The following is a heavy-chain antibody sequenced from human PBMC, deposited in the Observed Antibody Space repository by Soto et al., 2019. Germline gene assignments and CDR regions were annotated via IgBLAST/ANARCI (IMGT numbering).Heavy chain of an antibody. V-gene: IGHV3-30*04. CDR2: ISFDGRNE. CDR1: GFTFNSHA. D-gene: IGHD2-15*01. J-gene: IGHJ4*02. CDR3: ARNPCVGYCSGGSCYAPDH. Sequence: QEQLVESGGGVVQPGRSLRLSCVASGFTFNSHAMDWVRQAPGKGLEWVALISFDGRNEYYADSVKGRFTVSRDNSKNTLYLQMNSLSTEDTAVYYCARNPCVGYCSGGSCYAPDHWGQGTLVTVSS.